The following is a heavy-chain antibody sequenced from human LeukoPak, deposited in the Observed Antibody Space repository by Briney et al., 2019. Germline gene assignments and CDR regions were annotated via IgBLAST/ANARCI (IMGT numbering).Heavy chain of an antibody. CDR1: GGSISSYH. Sequence: SETLSLTCTVSGGSISSYHWSWIRQPAGKGLEWIGRIYTSGSTNYNPSLKSRVTMSVDTSKNQFSLKLSSVTAADTAVYYCAREGGYYDSSGYYYDYWGQGTLVTVSS. V-gene: IGHV4-4*07. J-gene: IGHJ4*02. CDR3: AREGGYYDSSGYYYDY. D-gene: IGHD3-22*01. CDR2: IYTSGST.